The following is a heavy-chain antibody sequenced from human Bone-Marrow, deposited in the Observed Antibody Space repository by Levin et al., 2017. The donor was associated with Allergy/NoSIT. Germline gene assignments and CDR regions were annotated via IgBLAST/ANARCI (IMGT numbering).Heavy chain of an antibody. J-gene: IGHJ4*02. Sequence: GESLKISCTASGFTFTNAWMNWVRQAPGKGLEWVGRIKSKSDGGTADYAAPVKGRFTISRDDSKNTLYLQMNSLKTEDTAVYYCADYYESGSLNYYFDYWGQGTLVTVSS. CDR1: GFTFTNAW. CDR3: ADYYESGSLNYYFDY. CDR2: IKSKSDGGTA. D-gene: IGHD3-10*01. V-gene: IGHV3-15*07.